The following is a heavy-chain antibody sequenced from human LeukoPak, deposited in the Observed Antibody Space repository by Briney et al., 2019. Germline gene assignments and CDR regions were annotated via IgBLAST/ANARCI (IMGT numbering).Heavy chain of an antibody. CDR3: AKESTRFGGNWFDP. CDR1: GLTFSSYA. D-gene: IGHD3-10*01. CDR2: ISGSGGST. J-gene: IGHJ5*02. Sequence: GGSLRLSCAASGLTFSSYAMSWVRQAPGKGLEWVSAISGSGGSTYYADPVKGRFTISRDNSKNTLYLQMNSLRAEDTAVYYCAKESTRFGGNWFDPWGQGTLVTVSS. V-gene: IGHV3-23*01.